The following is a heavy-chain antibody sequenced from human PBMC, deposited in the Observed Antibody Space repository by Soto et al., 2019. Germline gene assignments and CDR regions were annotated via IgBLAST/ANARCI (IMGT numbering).Heavy chain of an antibody. CDR3: VRACLAPRDYDFCSGYHTGWFNP. J-gene: IGHJ5*02. V-gene: IGHV3-11*06. Sequence: GGPLRLSCAASGFTFSVYYMSWIRQAPGKGQEWVSYIPSSSSYTNYAASMKGRFTLSRDNAKNLLYLQMNILRAEDTAVYYCVRACLAPRDYDFCSGYHTGWFNPWGQGTRVTVCS. CDR2: IPSSSSYT. D-gene: IGHD3-3*01. CDR1: GFTFSVYY.